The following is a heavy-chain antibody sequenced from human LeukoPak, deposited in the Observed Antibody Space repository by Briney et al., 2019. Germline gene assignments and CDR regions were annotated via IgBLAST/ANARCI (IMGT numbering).Heavy chain of an antibody. CDR1: GFTFSSYS. V-gene: IGHV3-21*01. CDR2: ISSSSSYI. Sequence: GGSLRHSCAGSGFTFSSYSMNWVRQAPGKGLEWVSSISSSSSYIYYADSVKGRFTISRDNAKNSLYLQMNSLRAEDTAVYYCARGEWLAFSDAFDIWGQGTMVTVSS. J-gene: IGHJ3*02. D-gene: IGHD6-19*01. CDR3: ARGEWLAFSDAFDI.